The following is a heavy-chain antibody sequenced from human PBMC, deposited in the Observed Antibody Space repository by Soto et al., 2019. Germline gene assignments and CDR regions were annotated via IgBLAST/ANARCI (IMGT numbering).Heavy chain of an antibody. CDR1: GGTFSSYA. J-gene: IGHJ3*02. CDR2: IIPIFGTA. Sequence: GASVKVSCKASGGTFSSYAISWVRQAPGQGLEWMGGIIPIFGTANYAQKFQGRVTITADESTSTAYMELSSLRSEDTAVYYCARDTRNGREKRAFDIWGQGTMVTVSS. CDR3: ARDTRNGREKRAFDI. D-gene: IGHD1-26*01. V-gene: IGHV1-69*13.